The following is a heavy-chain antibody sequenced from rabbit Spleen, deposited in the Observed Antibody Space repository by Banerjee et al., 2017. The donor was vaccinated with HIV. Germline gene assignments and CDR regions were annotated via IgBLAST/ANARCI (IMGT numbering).Heavy chain of an antibody. Sequence: QEQLEESGGDLVKPEGSLTLTCTASGFSFSSSYYMYWVRQAPGKGLEWIGCIYSSSVITWYASWAKGRFTIFKTSSTTVTLQMTSLTDADTATYFCARGGYGGHIWAMGLWGQGTLVTVS. CDR1: GFSFSSSYY. CDR2: IYSSSVIT. V-gene: IGHV1S45*01. J-gene: IGHJ4*01. CDR3: ARGGYGGHIWAMGL. D-gene: IGHD3-1*01.